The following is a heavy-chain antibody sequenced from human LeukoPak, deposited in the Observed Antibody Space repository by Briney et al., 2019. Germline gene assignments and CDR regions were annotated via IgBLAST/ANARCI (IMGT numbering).Heavy chain of an antibody. D-gene: IGHD3-10*01. CDR2: IKRDGSEK. Sequence: GGSLRLSCAASGFTFSSYWMSWVRQAPGKGLEWVANIKRDGSEKYYVASVKGRFTISRDNAKNSVYLKMNRLRAEDTAVYYCARDLGYYGSGSYYFDYWGQGTLVTVSS. J-gene: IGHJ4*02. CDR3: ARDLGYYGSGSYYFDY. V-gene: IGHV3-7*01. CDR1: GFTFSSYW.